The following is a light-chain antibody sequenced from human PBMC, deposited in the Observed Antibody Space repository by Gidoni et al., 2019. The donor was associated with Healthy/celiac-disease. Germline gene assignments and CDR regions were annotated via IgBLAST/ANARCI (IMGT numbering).Light chain of an antibody. CDR1: SSNIGAGYD. J-gene: IGLJ2*01. CDR2: GNS. Sequence: QSVLTQPPSVSADPGQRATISCTGSSSNIGAGYDVHWYQQLPGTAPKLLIYGNSNRPSGVPDRFSGSKSGTSASLAITGLQAEDEADYYCQSYDSSLSGYVVFGGGTKLTVL. CDR3: QSYDSSLSGYVV. V-gene: IGLV1-40*01.